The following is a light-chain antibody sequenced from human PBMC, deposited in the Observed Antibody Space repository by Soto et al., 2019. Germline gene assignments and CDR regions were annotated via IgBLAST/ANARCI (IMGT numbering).Light chain of an antibody. Sequence: QSVLTQPPSPAGSPGQSVAISCPGTSRDVGAYDYVSWYQQHPGKAPNLLIYDVNKRPSGVPDRFSGSNSGNTASLTVSGLQAEDEADYYCSSYAGTHIVFGTGTKVTVL. CDR1: SRDVGAYDY. V-gene: IGLV2-8*01. CDR2: DVN. CDR3: SSYAGTHIV. J-gene: IGLJ1*01.